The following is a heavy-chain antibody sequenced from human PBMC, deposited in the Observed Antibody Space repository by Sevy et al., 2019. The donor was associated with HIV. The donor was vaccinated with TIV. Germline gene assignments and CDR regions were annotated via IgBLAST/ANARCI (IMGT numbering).Heavy chain of an antibody. CDR3: AKDPHFYYYYYGMDV. CDR2: IRYDGSNK. Sequence: GGSLRLSCAASGFTFSGYGMHWVRQAPGKGLEWVAFIRYDGSNKYYADSVKGRFTISRDNSKNTLYLQMNSLRAEDTAVYYCAKDPHFYYYYYGMDVWGQGTTVTVSS. V-gene: IGHV3-30*02. CDR1: GFTFSGYG. J-gene: IGHJ6*02.